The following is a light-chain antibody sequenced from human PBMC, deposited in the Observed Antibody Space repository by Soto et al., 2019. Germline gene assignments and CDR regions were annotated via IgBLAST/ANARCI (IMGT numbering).Light chain of an antibody. J-gene: IGLJ1*01. CDR3: CSYTTSNTRQIV. CDR1: SSDVGGYNN. CDR2: DVT. Sequence: QSVLTQPASVSGSPGQSITISCTGTSSDVGGYNNVSWYQQQPGKAPKFMIYDVTNRPSGVSNRFSGSKSGNTASLTISGLQAEDEADYYCCSYTTSNTRQIVFGTGTKLTVL. V-gene: IGLV2-14*01.